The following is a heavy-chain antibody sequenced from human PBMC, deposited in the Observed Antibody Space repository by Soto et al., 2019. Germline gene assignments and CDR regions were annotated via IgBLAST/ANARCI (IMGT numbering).Heavy chain of an antibody. V-gene: IGHV4-4*02. CDR3: AKGRCSSPSCSPPYDYNGMDV. CDR2: IYHSGST. Sequence: QVQLQESGPGLVKPSGTLSLTCAVSGGSISSSNWWSWVRQPPGKGLEWIGEIYHSGSTNYNPSLKSRVTISVDTSRNQFSLKLRSVTAADTAVYYCAKGRCSSPSCSPPYDYNGMDVWGQGTTVTVSS. CDR1: GGSISSSNW. J-gene: IGHJ6*02. D-gene: IGHD2-2*01.